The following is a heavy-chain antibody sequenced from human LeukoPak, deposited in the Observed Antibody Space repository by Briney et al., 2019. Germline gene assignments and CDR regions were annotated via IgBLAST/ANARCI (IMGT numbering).Heavy chain of an antibody. CDR3: ASRNHWSGTTLPFDY. CDR2: INPNSGGT. D-gene: IGHD3-3*01. V-gene: IGHV1-2*02. Sequence: ASVKVSCKASGYTFTDFYMLWVRQAPGQGLEWMGWINPNSGGTDYAQKFQGRVTMTRDTSTSTAYMELSSLRSEDTAVYYCASRNHWSGTTLPFDYWGQGTLVTVSS. J-gene: IGHJ4*02. CDR1: GYTFTDFY.